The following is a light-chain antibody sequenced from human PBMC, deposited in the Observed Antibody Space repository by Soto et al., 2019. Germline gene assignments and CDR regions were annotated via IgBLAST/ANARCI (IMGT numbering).Light chain of an antibody. V-gene: IGKV3-11*01. CDR2: DAS. CDR3: QRRSNWPPGT. J-gene: IGKJ1*01. CDR1: QSVSSY. Sequence: EIVLTQSPATLSLSPGERATLSCRASQSVSSYLAWYHQKPGQAPRLLIYDASNMATGIPARFSGSGSGTGFTLTISSLEPKDVAVDYCQRRSNWPPGTIGQGTKVEIK.